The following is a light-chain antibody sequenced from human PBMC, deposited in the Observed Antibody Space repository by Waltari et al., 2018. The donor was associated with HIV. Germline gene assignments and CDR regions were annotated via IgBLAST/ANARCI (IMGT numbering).Light chain of an antibody. J-gene: IGLJ1*01. V-gene: IGLV1-47*01. CDR1: SSNIGRNY. Sequence: QSVLTQPPSASGTPGQRVTISCSGSSSNIGRNYVYWYQQLPGTAPKLLIYTNNQRPSGVPVRFSGAKSGTSASLAISGLRSEDEADYYCAAWNDSLSGYVFGTGTKVTV. CDR2: TNN. CDR3: AAWNDSLSGYV.